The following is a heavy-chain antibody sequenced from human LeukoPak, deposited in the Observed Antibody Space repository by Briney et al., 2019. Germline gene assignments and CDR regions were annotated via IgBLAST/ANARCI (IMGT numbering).Heavy chain of an antibody. Sequence: SSETLSLTCTVSGCSISSYYWSWIRQPPGKGLEWIGYIYYSGSTNYNPSLKSRVTISVDTSKNQFSLKLSSVTAADTAVYYCARDLIAAAGPGYYYGMDVWGQGTTVTVSS. V-gene: IGHV4-59*01. CDR3: ARDLIAAAGPGYYYGMDV. D-gene: IGHD6-13*01. CDR1: GCSISSYY. CDR2: IYYSGST. J-gene: IGHJ6*02.